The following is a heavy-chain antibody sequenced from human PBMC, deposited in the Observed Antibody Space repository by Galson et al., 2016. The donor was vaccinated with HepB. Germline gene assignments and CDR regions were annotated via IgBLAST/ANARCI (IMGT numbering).Heavy chain of an antibody. D-gene: IGHD4-17*01. J-gene: IGHJ4*02. Sequence: TLSLTCALYNDSITTSGYSWNWIRQPPGKGLEWIGHIYRFGSTYYNPSLKSRVAISVDRSKNQFSLKLSSVTVADTAVYYCARDGHDYGLDYFDYWGQGILVTVSS. CDR3: ARDGHDYGLDYFDY. V-gene: IGHV4-30-2*01. CDR1: NDSITTSGYS. CDR2: IYRFGST.